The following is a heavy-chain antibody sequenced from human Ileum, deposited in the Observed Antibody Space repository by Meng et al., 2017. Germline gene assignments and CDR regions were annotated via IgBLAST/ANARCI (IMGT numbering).Heavy chain of an antibody. Sequence: QVQLQQWGAGLLKPSETLSLTCAVYGGSFSNYYWSWIRQPPGKGLEWIGEINHSGRTNYNPSLKSRVTISVDTSKNQFSLKLSSVTAADTAVYYCARGGLPGALDSWGQGTLVTVSS. CDR2: INHSGRT. D-gene: IGHD2-2*01. J-gene: IGHJ4*02. V-gene: IGHV4-34*01. CDR3: ARGGLPGALDS. CDR1: GGSFSNYY.